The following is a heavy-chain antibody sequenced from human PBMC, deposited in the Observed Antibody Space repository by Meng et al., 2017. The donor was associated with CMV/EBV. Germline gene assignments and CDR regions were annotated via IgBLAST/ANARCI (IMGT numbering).Heavy chain of an antibody. J-gene: IGHJ4*02. CDR3: ARSTRGLAAAGGDY. D-gene: IGHD6-13*01. CDR1: GFTFSSYS. Sequence: GGSLRLSCAASGFTFSSYSMNWVRQAPGKGLEWVSSISSSSSYIYYADSVKGRFTIYRDNAKNSLYLQMNSLRAEDTAVYYCARSTRGLAAAGGDYWGQGTLVTVSS. V-gene: IGHV3-21*01. CDR2: ISSSSSYI.